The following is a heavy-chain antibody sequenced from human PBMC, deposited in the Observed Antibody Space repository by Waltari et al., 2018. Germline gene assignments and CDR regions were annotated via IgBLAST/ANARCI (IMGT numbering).Heavy chain of an antibody. CDR2: ISRSGSSV. J-gene: IGHJ5*02. V-gene: IGHV3-48*01. CDR3: ARTRDEDCGGGSCYDRWFDP. Sequence: EVQLVESGGALVQPGGSLSLSCAASRFPFSNYGMPWVRQPPGKGLEWVAYISRSGSSVYSADSVKGRFTISRDNAKNSLYLQMNSLRPEDTALYYCARTRDEDCGGGSCYDRWFDPWGQGTQVTVSS. D-gene: IGHD2-15*01. CDR1: RFPFSNYG.